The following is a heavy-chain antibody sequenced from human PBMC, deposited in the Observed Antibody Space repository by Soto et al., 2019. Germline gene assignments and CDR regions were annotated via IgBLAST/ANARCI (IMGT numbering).Heavy chain of an antibody. V-gene: IGHV3-30*18. CDR3: AKFGGEGPATKDYYYYYYYMDV. J-gene: IGHJ6*03. CDR1: GFTFSSYG. D-gene: IGHD3-16*01. Sequence: GGSLRLSCAASGFTFSSYGMHWVRQAPGKGLEWVAVISYDGSNKYYADSVKGRFTISRDNSKNTLYLQMNSLRAEDTAVYYCAKFGGEGPATKDYYYYYYYMDVWGKGTTVTVSS. CDR2: ISYDGSNK.